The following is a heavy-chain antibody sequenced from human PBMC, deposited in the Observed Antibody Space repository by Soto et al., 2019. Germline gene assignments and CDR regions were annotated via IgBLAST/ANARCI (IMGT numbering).Heavy chain of an antibody. J-gene: IGHJ4*02. CDR1: GGSISSSSYY. CDR3: ASAGRRKDIVLMVYATPFDY. V-gene: IGHV4-39*01. D-gene: IGHD2-8*01. CDR2: IYYSGST. Sequence: SETLSLTCTVSGGSISSSSYYWGWIRQPPGKGLEWIGSIYYSGSTYYNPSLKSRVTISVDTSKNQFSLKLSSVTAADTAVYYCASAGRRKDIVLMVYATPFDYWGQGTLVTVSS.